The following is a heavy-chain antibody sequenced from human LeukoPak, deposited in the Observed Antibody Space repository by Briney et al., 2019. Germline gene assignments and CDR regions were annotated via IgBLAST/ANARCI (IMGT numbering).Heavy chain of an antibody. J-gene: IGHJ4*02. Sequence: GESLKISCKGSGYSFTSYWIGWVRQMPGKGLEWMGIIYPGDSDTRYSPSFQGQVTISADKSISTAYLQWSSLKASDTAMYYCARGAKYYYGSSGYYVDYWGQGTLVTVSS. CDR2: IYPGDSDT. CDR1: GYSFTSYW. CDR3: ARGAKYYYGSSGYYVDY. V-gene: IGHV5-51*01. D-gene: IGHD3-22*01.